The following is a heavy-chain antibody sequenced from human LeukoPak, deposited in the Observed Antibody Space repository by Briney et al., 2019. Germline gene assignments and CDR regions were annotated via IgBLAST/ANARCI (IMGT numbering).Heavy chain of an antibody. Sequence: PSETLSLTCTVSGGSISSYYWSWIRQPPGKGLEWIGNIYYSGSTNYNPSLKSRVTISVDTSKNQFSLKLSSVTAADTAVYYCARLIVGAIDYWGQGTLVTVSS. V-gene: IGHV4-59*08. CDR1: GGSISSYY. J-gene: IGHJ4*02. D-gene: IGHD1-26*01. CDR3: ARLIVGAIDY. CDR2: IYYSGST.